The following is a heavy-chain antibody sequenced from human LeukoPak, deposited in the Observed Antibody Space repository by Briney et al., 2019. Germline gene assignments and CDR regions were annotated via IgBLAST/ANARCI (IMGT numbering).Heavy chain of an antibody. J-gene: IGHJ3*02. Sequence: GGSLRLSCAASGFTVSSNYMSWVRQAPGKGLEWVSVIYSGGSTYYADSVKGRFTISRDNSKNTLYLQMNSLTAEDTAVYYCARARGFSSGSFDIWGQGTMVTVSS. D-gene: IGHD3-22*01. CDR1: GFTVSSNY. CDR2: IYSGGST. V-gene: IGHV3-53*01. CDR3: ARARGFSSGSFDI.